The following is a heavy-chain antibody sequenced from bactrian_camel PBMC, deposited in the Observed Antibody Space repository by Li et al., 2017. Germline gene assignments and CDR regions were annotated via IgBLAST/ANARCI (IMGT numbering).Heavy chain of an antibody. CDR1: EVSSSLLY. Sequence: HVQLVESGGGSVQAGGSLTLSCGFSEVSSSLLYMGWFRQVPGKGREGVAAISARTETTAYADSVKGRFTVPQDNAKNTLYLQLNSLTAEDTAMYYCARAWGSSACRSPDPAAYTDWGQGTQVTVS. D-gene: IGHD2*01. J-gene: IGHJ4*01. V-gene: IGHV3S1*01. CDR3: ARAWGSSACRSPDPAAYTD. CDR2: ISARTETT.